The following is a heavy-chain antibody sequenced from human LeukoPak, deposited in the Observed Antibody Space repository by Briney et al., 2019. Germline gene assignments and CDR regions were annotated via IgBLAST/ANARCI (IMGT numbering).Heavy chain of an antibody. V-gene: IGHV1-2*02. Sequence: ASVKVSCKASGYTFTGYYMHWVRQAPGQGLEWMGWINPNSGGTNYAQKFQGRVTMTRDTSISTAYMELSRLRSDDTAVYYCARVKHGWFGELFHYWGQGTLVTVSS. J-gene: IGHJ4*02. CDR1: GYTFTGYY. CDR2: INPNSGGT. CDR3: ARVKHGWFGELFHY. D-gene: IGHD3-10*01.